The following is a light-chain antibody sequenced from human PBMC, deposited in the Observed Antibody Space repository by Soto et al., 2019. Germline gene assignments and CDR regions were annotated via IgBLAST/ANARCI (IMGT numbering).Light chain of an antibody. V-gene: IGKV3-15*01. CDR1: QSVSSN. CDR2: GAS. J-gene: IGKJ1*01. CDR3: QHYNNWPPWT. Sequence: EIVMTQSPATLSVSPGERATLSCRASQSVSSNLAWYQQQPGQAPRLLIYGASTRATGIPARFSGSGSGTEFTLTISILQSEDFAVYYCQHYNNWPPWTFGQGTKVEIK.